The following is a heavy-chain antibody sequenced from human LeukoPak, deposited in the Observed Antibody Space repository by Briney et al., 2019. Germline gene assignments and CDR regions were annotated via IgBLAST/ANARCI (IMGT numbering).Heavy chain of an antibody. CDR3: ARQSYSSSSFFYY. Sequence: PSETLSLTCTVSGGSISSSLWNWIRQPPGKGLEWIGYIYYSGSTNYNPSLKSRVTISVDTSKNQFSLKLSSVTAADTAVYYCARQSYSSSSFFYYWGHRDP. V-gene: IGHV4-59*08. CDR1: GGSISSSL. J-gene: IGHJ4*03. CDR2: IYYSGST. D-gene: IGHD6-13*01.